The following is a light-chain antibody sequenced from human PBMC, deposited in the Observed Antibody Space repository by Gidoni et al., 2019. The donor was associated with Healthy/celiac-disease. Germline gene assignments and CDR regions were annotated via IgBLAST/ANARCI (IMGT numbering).Light chain of an antibody. J-gene: IGLJ3*02. Sequence: QPALTQPATVSGSPGQSFTISCTGTSSDVGGYNYVSWYQQHPGKAPKLMIYDVSKRPSGVPDRFSGSKSGNTASLTISGLQAEDEADYYCCSYAGSYTRVFGGGTKLTVL. CDR2: DVS. CDR1: SSDVGGYNY. CDR3: CSYAGSYTRV. V-gene: IGLV2-11*01.